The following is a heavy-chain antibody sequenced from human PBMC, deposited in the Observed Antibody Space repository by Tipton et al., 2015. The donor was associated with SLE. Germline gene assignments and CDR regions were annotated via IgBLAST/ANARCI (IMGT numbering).Heavy chain of an antibody. CDR1: GFTFDDYG. Sequence: SLRLSCAASGFTFDDYGMNWVRQAPGKGLEWVSGINWNGGSTGYADSVKGRFTISRDSAKNSLYLQMNSLRAEDTAVYHCARDGAGGRFDYWGQGTLVTVSS. D-gene: IGHD1-1*01. J-gene: IGHJ4*02. V-gene: IGHV3-20*01. CDR2: INWNGGST. CDR3: ARDGAGGRFDY.